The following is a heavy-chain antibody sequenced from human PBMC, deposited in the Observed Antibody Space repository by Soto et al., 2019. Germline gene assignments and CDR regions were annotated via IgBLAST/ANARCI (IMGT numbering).Heavy chain of an antibody. J-gene: IGHJ6*02. CDR3: ARDSILSGPNYYYGMDV. CDR2: INAGNGNT. D-gene: IGHD3-9*01. V-gene: IGHV1-3*01. CDR1: GYTFSSYA. Sequence: ASVKVSCKASGYTFSSYAMHWVRQAPGQRLEWMGWINAGNGNTNYAQNIQGRVTMTTDTSTSTAYMELRSLRSDDTAVYYCARDSILSGPNYYYGMDVWGQGTTVTVSS.